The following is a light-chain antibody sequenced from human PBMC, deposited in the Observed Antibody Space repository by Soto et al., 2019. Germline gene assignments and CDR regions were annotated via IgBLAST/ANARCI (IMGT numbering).Light chain of an antibody. CDR2: GAS. CDR3: QQYGSSYT. CDR1: QSVSSSY. Sequence: EIVLTQSPGTLSLSPGERATLSCRASQSVSSSYLAWYQQKPGQAPRLLIYGASSRATGIRDRFSGSGSGTDFTLNISRLEPEDFAVYYCQQYGSSYTFGQGTKLEIK. V-gene: IGKV3-20*01. J-gene: IGKJ2*01.